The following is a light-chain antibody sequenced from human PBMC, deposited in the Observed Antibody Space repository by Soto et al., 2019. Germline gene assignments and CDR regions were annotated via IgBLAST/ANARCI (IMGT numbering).Light chain of an antibody. CDR3: CSYAGTHAVV. CDR1: SSNIGF. J-gene: IGLJ2*01. V-gene: IGLV2-11*01. CDR2: DVR. Sequence: QSVLTQPPSVSAAPGQRVTISCSGSSSNIGFVSWYQQVPGTAPKLMIYDVRYRPSGVPNRFSGSKSGNTASLTISGLQAEDEADYYCCSYAGTHAVVFGGGTKLTVL.